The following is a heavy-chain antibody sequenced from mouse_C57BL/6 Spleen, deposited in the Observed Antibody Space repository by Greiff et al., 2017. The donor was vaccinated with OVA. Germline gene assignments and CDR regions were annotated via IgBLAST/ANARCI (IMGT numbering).Heavy chain of an antibody. Sequence: EVQLQQSGPELVKPGASVKISCKASGYAFSSSWMNWVKQSPEKSLEWIGEINPSTGGTTYNQKFKAKATLTVDKSSSTAYMQLKSLTSEDSAVYYCATYYYSKISTYYFDYWGQGTTLTVSS. J-gene: IGHJ2*01. CDR1: GYAFSSSW. D-gene: IGHD2-5*01. V-gene: IGHV1-42*01. CDR2: INPSTGGT. CDR3: ATYYYSKISTYYFDY.